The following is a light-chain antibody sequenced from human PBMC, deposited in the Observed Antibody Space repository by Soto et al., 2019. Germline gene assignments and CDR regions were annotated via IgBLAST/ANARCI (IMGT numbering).Light chain of an antibody. V-gene: IGKV1-5*01. CDR3: QECNSDSWT. CDR2: DAS. J-gene: IGKJ1*01. CDR1: QIISKW. Sequence: DIQMTQSPSTLSAAVGDRVTITCRASQIISKWLAWYQQKPGKAPKLLISDASSLESGVPSRFSGSGYGPAFTITISKLEPDDVAPYYCQECNSDSWTCGQGQKVDIK.